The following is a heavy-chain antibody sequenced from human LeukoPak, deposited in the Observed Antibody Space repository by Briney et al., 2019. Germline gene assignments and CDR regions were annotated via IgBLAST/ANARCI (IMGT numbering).Heavy chain of an antibody. CDR2: MRSKAYGGTT. Sequence: GGSLRLSCTASGFTFGDYTLNWVRQAPGKGPEWVSFMRSKAYGGTTQYATSVKGRFTISRDDSKNIAYLQMNSLNTEDTAVYYCTAVGWQNAWGEFYYWGQGTLVTVSS. D-gene: IGHD3-16*01. CDR3: TAVGWQNAWGEFYY. J-gene: IGHJ4*02. CDR1: GFTFGDYT. V-gene: IGHV3-49*04.